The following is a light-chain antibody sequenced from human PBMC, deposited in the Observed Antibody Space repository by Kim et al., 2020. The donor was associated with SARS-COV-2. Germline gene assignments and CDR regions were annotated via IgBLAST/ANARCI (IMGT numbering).Light chain of an antibody. CDR2: VKN. CDR1: SLRSYY. Sequence: VALGQTVRITCQGDSLRSYYATSYQRKPGQAPIVVMYVKNNRPSGIPDRFSGSSSGNTASLTITGTQAGDEADYYCNSRDSNDNVLFGGGTKLTVL. CDR3: NSRDSNDNVL. J-gene: IGLJ2*01. V-gene: IGLV3-19*01.